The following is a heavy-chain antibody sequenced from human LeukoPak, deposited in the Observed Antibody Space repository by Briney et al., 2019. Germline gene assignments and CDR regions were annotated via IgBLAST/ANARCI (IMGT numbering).Heavy chain of an antibody. J-gene: IGHJ4*02. Sequence: SETLSLTCTVSDVSINNYSWSWIRQPPGKGLEWIGYIYHSGSTYYNPSLKSRVTISVDRSKNQFSLKLSSVTAADTAVYYCASTSFEALFDYWGQGTLVTVSS. CDR2: IYHSGST. CDR3: ASTSFEALFDY. V-gene: IGHV4-30-2*01. CDR1: DVSINNYS.